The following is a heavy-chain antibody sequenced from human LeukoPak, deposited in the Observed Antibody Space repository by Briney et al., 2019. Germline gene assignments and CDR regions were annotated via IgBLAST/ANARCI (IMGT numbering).Heavy chain of an antibody. Sequence: PSETLSLTCAVYGGSFSGYYWSWIRQPPGKGLEWIGEINHSGSTNYNPSLKSRVTISVDTSKNQFSLKLSSVTAADTAVYYCARGKWVQLWLGAYFDYGGQGTLVTVSS. V-gene: IGHV4-34*01. CDR3: ARGKWVQLWLGAYFDY. D-gene: IGHD5-18*01. CDR2: INHSGST. J-gene: IGHJ4*01. CDR1: GGSFSGYY.